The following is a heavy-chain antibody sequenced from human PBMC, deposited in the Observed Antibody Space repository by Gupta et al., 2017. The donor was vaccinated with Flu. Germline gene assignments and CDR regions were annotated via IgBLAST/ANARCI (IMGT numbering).Heavy chain of an antibody. V-gene: IGHV1-8*01. D-gene: IGHD6-19*01. CDR3: ARTNQWLVALDH. Sequence: QVKTVQSGAELKKPGASVGGSCKASGYNFNPYDINWVRQATGQGLEWMGWMNPKSGDTGYARKFQGRLTITRNTSITTAYMELSGLRSDDTAGYYCARTNQWLVALDHWGQGTLVTVSS. CDR2: MNPKSGDT. CDR1: GYNFNPYD. J-gene: IGHJ4*02.